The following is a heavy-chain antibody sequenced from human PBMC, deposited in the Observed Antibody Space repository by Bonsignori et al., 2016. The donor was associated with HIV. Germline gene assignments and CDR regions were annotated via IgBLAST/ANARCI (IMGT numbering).Heavy chain of an antibody. CDR2: IYYSGST. J-gene: IGHJ4*02. D-gene: IGHD6-13*01. CDR3: AREQSPYSSSWYSLGVDY. Sequence: WIRQPPGKGLEWIGYIYYSGSTYYNASLKRRVTISRDTSKNQFSLKLSSVTAADTAVYYCAREQSPYSSSWYSLGVDYWGQGTLVTVSS. V-gene: IGHV4-30-4*01.